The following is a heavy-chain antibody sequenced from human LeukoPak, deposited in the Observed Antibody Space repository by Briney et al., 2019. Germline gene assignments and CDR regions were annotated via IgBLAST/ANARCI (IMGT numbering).Heavy chain of an antibody. CDR3: ARSRRRLHGSGWFPLGY. V-gene: IGHV1-8*01. CDR1: GYTFTSYD. D-gene: IGHD6-19*01. Sequence: ASVKVSCKASGYTFTSYDINWVRHATGQGLEWMGGMNPNSGNTGYAQKFQGRVTMTRNTSISTAYMELSSLRSEDTAVYYCARSRRRLHGSGWFPLGYWGQGTLVTVSS. CDR2: MNPNSGNT. J-gene: IGHJ4*02.